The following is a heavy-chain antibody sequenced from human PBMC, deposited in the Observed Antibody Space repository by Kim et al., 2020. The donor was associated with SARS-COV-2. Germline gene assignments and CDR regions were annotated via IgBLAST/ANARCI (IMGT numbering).Heavy chain of an antibody. D-gene: IGHD2-21*02. Sequence: GGSLRLSCAASGFTFSSYSMNWVRQAPGKGLEWVSYISNGSSDKYYADSVKGRFTISRDNAKNSLYLQMNSLRAEDTAVYYCARALVVVTAFHHFGYFQPWGEGTLGTVSS. V-gene: IGHV3-21*01. J-gene: IGHJ1*01. CDR2: ISNGSSDK. CDR1: GFTFSSYS. CDR3: ARALVVVTAFHHFGYFQP.